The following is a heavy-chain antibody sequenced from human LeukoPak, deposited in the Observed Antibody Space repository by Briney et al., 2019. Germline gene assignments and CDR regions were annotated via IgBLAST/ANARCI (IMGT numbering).Heavy chain of an antibody. Sequence: ASVKVSRKASGGTYSSYAISWVRQAPGQGLEWMGGIIPIFGTANYAQEFQGRVTITADKSTSTAYMELSSLRSEDTAVYYCARRAYTNGVCYVYPDYWGQGTLVTVSS. CDR1: GGTYSSYA. CDR2: IIPIFGTA. V-gene: IGHV1-69*06. J-gene: IGHJ4*02. CDR3: ARRAYTNGVCYVYPDY. D-gene: IGHD2-8*01.